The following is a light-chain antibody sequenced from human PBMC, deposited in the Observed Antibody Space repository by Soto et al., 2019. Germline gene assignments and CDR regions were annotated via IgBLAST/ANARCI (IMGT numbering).Light chain of an antibody. CDR1: NIGSQS. CDR2: DDS. CDR3: QVCHSSNDHCV. J-gene: IGLJ1*01. Sequence: SYELTQPPSVSVAPGQTARITCGGDNIGSQSVHWYQQRPNQAPVLVVYDDSDRPSGIPERFSGSNSGNTATLTISRVEAGDEADFYCQVCHSSNDHCVFGSGTKLTV. V-gene: IGLV3-21*02.